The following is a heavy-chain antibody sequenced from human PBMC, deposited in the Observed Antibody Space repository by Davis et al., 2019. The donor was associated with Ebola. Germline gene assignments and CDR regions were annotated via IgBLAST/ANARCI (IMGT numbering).Heavy chain of an antibody. CDR2: IYYTGSS. J-gene: IGHJ4*02. V-gene: IGHV4-59*01. CDR3: ARGVSGYYSGYDS. Sequence: SQTLSLTCAVSGGSISTYYWSWIRQPPGKGPEWIGYIYYTGSSNYNPSLKSRVTISLDTSKNQFSLILSSVTAADTAVYYCARGVSGYYSGYDSWGQGSLVSVSS. CDR1: GGSISTYY. D-gene: IGHD3-22*01.